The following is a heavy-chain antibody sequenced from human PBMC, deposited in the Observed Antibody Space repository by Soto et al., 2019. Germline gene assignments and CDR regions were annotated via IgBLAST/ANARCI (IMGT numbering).Heavy chain of an antibody. V-gene: IGHV3-53*01. J-gene: IGHJ4*02. D-gene: IGHD1-20*01. CDR3: ASSYTWRLFDY. Sequence: EVQLVESGGGLIQPGGSLRLSCAVSGFSVSSNYITWVRQAPGKGLEWVSTIYSGGSTYYAESVRCRFTISRDNSKNTLYLQMNILRAEDTAVYYCASSYTWRLFDYWGQGTLVTVSS. CDR2: IYSGGST. CDR1: GFSVSSNY.